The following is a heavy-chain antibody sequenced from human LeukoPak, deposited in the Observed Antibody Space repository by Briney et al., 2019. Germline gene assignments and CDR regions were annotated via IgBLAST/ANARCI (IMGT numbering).Heavy chain of an antibody. CDR2: ISAYNGNT. CDR3: ARGRNYYYGSGSDNWFDP. V-gene: IGHV1-18*01. Sequence: ASVKVSCKASGYTFTSYGISWVRQAPGQGLEWMGWISAYNGNTNYAQKLQGRVTMTTDTSTSTAYMELRSLRSDDTAVYYCARGRNYYYGSGSDNWFDPWGQGTLVTVSS. CDR1: GYTFTSYG. D-gene: IGHD3-10*01. J-gene: IGHJ5*02.